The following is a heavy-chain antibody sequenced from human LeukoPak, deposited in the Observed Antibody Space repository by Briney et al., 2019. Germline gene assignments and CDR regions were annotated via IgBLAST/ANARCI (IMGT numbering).Heavy chain of an antibody. D-gene: IGHD3-3*01. J-gene: IGHJ4*02. CDR3: TTKTRITIFGVVIIDYFDY. V-gene: IGHV3-15*01. CDR2: IKSKTEGGTT. CDR1: GFTFSNAL. Sequence: GSLRLSCAASGFTFSNALMRWVRQAPRKGLEWVGRIKSKTEGGTTDYAAPVKGRFTISRDDSKNTLYLQMNSLKTEDTAVYYCTTKTRITIFGVVIIDYFDYWGQGTLVTVSS.